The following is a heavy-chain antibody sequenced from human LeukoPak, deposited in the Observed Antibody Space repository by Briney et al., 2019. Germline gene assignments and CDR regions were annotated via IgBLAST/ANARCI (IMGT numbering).Heavy chain of an antibody. Sequence: GGSLRLSCTASGFTFSSYTMSWVRQAPGKGLKWVSTITTGGPNTYYADSVKGRFTVSRDDSKNTLYLQMNSLRAEVTAVYYCAKDGGLWVSAHWGDSWGRGTLVTVSS. CDR2: ITTGGPNT. CDR1: GFTFSSYT. CDR3: AKDGGLWVSAHWGDS. J-gene: IGHJ4*02. D-gene: IGHD7-27*01. V-gene: IGHV3-23*01.